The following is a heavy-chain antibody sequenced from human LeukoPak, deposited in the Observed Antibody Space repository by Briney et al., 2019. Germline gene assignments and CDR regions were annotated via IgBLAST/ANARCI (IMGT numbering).Heavy chain of an antibody. CDR2: ISGSGGST. CDR1: GFTFSSYA. CDR3: AKDVYSSSWYRGDY. D-gene: IGHD6-13*01. J-gene: IGHJ4*02. Sequence: VGSLRLSCAASGFTFSSYAMSWVRQAPGKGLEWVSAISGSGGSTYYADSVKGRFTISRDNSKNTLYLQMNSLRAEDTAVYYCAKDVYSSSWYRGDYWGQGTLVTVSS. V-gene: IGHV3-23*01.